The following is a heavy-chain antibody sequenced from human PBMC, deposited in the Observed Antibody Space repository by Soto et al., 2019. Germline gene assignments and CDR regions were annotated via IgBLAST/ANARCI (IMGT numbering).Heavy chain of an antibody. Sequence: SVKVSCKASGGTFSSYAISWVREAPGQGLEWMGGIIPIFGTANYAQKFQGRVTITADESTSTAYMELSSLRSEDTAVYYCARGLTGYYGMDVWGQGTTVTVSS. CDR3: ARGLTGYYGMDV. CDR2: IIPIFGTA. V-gene: IGHV1-69*13. D-gene: IGHD3-10*01. J-gene: IGHJ6*02. CDR1: GGTFSSYA.